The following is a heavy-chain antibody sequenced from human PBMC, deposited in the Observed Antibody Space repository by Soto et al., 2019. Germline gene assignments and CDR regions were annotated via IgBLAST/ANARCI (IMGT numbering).Heavy chain of an antibody. CDR3: ARGYCSSTSCPTYYYYGMDV. CDR2: ISAYNGNT. J-gene: IGHJ6*02. V-gene: IGHV1-18*04. CDR1: GYTFTSYG. D-gene: IGHD2-2*01. Sequence: ASVKVSCKASGYTFTSYGISWARQAPGQGLEWMGWISAYNGNTNYAQKLQGRVTMTTDTSTSTAYMELRSLRSDDTAVYYCARGYCSSTSCPTYYYYGMDVWGQGTTVTVSS.